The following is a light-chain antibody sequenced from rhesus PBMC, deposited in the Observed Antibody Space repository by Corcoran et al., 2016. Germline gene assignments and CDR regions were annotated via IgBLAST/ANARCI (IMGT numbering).Light chain of an antibody. Sequence: DIVMTQSPDSLAVSLGERVTINCKSSQSLLYSPNNKNYLAWYQKKPGQASTLLIYWGSTRESGVPNQFSGSGTGTYFTLTISGLQAEDVAVYYCQQYYSTPYSFGQGTKVEIK. J-gene: IGKJ2*01. CDR2: WGS. V-gene: IGKV4-1*01. CDR3: QQYYSTPYS. CDR1: QSLLYSPNNKNY.